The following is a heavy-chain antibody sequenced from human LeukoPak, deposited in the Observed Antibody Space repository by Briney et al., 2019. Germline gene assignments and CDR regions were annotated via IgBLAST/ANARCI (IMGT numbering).Heavy chain of an antibody. CDR3: ATDFYYDSNGYFPHYLDY. CDR1: GFTFSNYG. V-gene: IGHV3-33*08. CDR2: IWYDGSNK. Sequence: GGSLRLSCAASGFTFSNYGMHWVRQAPGKGLVWVAVIWYDGSNKCYADSVKGRCTISRDNSSNNLYLQMNSLRAEDTAVYYCATDFYYDSNGYFPHYLDYWGQGTLVTVSS. J-gene: IGHJ4*02. D-gene: IGHD3-22*01.